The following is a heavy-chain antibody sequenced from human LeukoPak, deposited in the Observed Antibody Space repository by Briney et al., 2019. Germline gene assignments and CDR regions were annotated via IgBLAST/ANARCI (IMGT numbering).Heavy chain of an antibody. Sequence: GASVKFSCKASGYTFTNYGISWLRQAPGHRLEWMGWISAYNGNTKYAQKLQGRVTMTTDTSTSTAYMELRSLRSDDTAVYYCARAVVTADSDAFDIWGQGTMVTVSS. J-gene: IGHJ3*02. CDR2: ISAYNGNT. CDR1: GYTFTNYG. CDR3: ARAVVTADSDAFDI. D-gene: IGHD2-21*02. V-gene: IGHV1-18*01.